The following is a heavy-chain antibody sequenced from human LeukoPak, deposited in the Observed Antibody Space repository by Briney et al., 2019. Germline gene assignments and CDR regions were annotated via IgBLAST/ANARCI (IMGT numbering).Heavy chain of an antibody. J-gene: IGHJ4*02. V-gene: IGHV4-30-4*01. CDR1: GGSISSGDYY. D-gene: IGHD2-15*01. Sequence: SQTLSLTCTVSGGSISSGDYYWSWIRQPPGKGLEWIGYIYYSGSTYYNPSLKSRVTISVDTSKNQFSLKLSSVTAADTAVYYCARVLGCSGGSCEKGVSVDYWGQGTLVTVSS. CDR2: IYYSGST. CDR3: ARVLGCSGGSCEKGVSVDY.